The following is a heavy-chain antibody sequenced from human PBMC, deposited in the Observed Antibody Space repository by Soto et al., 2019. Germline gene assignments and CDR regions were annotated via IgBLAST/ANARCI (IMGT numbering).Heavy chain of an antibody. J-gene: IGHJ5*02. D-gene: IGHD3-10*01. CDR3: ARGRLVTMVRGVIPFDP. CDR2: IYYSGST. CDR1: GGSISSYY. Sequence: QVQLQESGPGLVKPSETLSLTCTVSGGSISSYYWSWIRQPPGKGLEWIGYIYYSGSTNYNPSLKSRVTISVDTSKNQFSLQLSSVTAADTAVYYCARGRLVTMVRGVIPFDPWGQGTLVTVSS. V-gene: IGHV4-59*01.